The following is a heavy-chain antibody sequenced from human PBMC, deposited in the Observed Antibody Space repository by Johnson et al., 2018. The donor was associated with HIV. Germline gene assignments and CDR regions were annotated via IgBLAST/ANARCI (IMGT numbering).Heavy chain of an antibody. V-gene: IGHV3-30-3*01. CDR2: ISYDGSNK. D-gene: IGHD6-6*01. J-gene: IGHJ3*02. CDR1: GFPFSSYA. Sequence: QLVESGGGVVQPGRSLRLSCAASGFPFSSYAMHWVRQAPGKGLEWVAVISYDGSNKYYADSVKGRFTISRDNSKNTLYLQMNSLRAEDTAVYYCARRGYSSSGGAFDIWGQGTMVTVSS. CDR3: ARRGYSSSGGAFDI.